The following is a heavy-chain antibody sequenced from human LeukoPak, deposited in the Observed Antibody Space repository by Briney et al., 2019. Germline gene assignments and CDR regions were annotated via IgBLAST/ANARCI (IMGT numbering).Heavy chain of an antibody. CDR1: GFTFSSYW. CDR3: ARGVGYCSSTSCYWWFDP. V-gene: IGHV3-74*01. CDR2: INSDGSST. Sequence: GGSLRLSCAASGFTFSSYWMHWVRQAPGKGLWWVSRINSDGSSTSYAESVKGRFTISRDNAKNTLYLQMNSLRAEDTAVYYCARGVGYCSSTSCYWWFDPWGQGTLVTVSS. J-gene: IGHJ5*02. D-gene: IGHD2-2*01.